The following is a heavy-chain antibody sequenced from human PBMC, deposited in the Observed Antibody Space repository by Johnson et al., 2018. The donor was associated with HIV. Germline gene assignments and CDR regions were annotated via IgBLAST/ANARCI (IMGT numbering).Heavy chain of an antibody. CDR2: ISYDGSNK. D-gene: IGHD6-19*01. Sequence: QVQLVESGGGVVQPGRSLRLYCAASGFTFSSYAMHWVRQAPGKGLEWVAVISYDGSNKYYADSVKGRFTISRDNSKNTLYLQMNSLRAEDTAVYYCARGWGRSSGTFDAFDIWGQGTMVTVSS. CDR3: ARGWGRSSGTFDAFDI. CDR1: GFTFSSYA. V-gene: IGHV3-30-3*01. J-gene: IGHJ3*02.